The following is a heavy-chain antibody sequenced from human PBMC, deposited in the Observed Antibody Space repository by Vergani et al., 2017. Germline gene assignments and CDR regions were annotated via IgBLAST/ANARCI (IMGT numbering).Heavy chain of an antibody. CDR3: ARFDPQMEQPHY. D-gene: IGHD5-24*01. CDR2: ISPDGFST. CDR1: GYTFTAYY. J-gene: IGHJ4*02. Sequence: QVQLVQSGAEVGKPGASVKISCKASGYTFTAYYIHWVRQAPEQGLEWVGVISPDGFSTFYAQKFQGRVTITRDTSTSTVYVEVTSLRSDDTAVYYCARFDPQMEQPHYWGQGIMVTVSA. V-gene: IGHV1-46*01.